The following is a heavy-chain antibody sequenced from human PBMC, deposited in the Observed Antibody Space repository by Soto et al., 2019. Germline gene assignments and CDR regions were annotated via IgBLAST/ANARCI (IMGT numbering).Heavy chain of an antibody. J-gene: IGHJ4*01. CDR3: ARARLVGLTTWEYFDY. CDR1: GGSISNYY. CDR2: ISDSVST. D-gene: IGHD1-1*01. Sequence: SETLSLTCNVSGGSISNYYWNWIRQPPGKRLEWIGYISDSVSTKYNPSLMSRVTISADMSKNQVSLKVKSVAAVDTAIYYCARARLVGLTTWEYFDYWGHGTRVTLXS. V-gene: IGHV4-59*01.